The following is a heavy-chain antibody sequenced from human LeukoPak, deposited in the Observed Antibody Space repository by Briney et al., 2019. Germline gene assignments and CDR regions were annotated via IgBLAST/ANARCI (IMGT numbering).Heavy chain of an antibody. CDR2: ISGSGGST. CDR3: VKDSSGWLDY. CDR1: GFTFSSYW. J-gene: IGHJ4*01. Sequence: GGSLRLSWAASGFTFSSYWMHWVRQAPGKGLDWVSCISGSGGSTYYADSVKGRFTISRDNSKNTLYLQMNNLRAEDTAVYYCVKDSSGWLDYWGHGTLVTVSS. D-gene: IGHD6-19*01. V-gene: IGHV3-23*01.